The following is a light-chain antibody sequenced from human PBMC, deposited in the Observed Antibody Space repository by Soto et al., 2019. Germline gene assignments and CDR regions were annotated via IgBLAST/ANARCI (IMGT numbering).Light chain of an antibody. J-gene: IGKJ2*01. Sequence: VLTQSPSTLSLSPGDRATLPCRASQRVSGSSLAWYQQKPGQAPRLLIYGGSNRATGVPDRFSGSGSGADFTLTISRLEPEDFAVYHCQQYGNSPSFGQGTKLEIK. CDR3: QQYGNSPS. V-gene: IGKV3-20*01. CDR2: GGS. CDR1: QRVSGSS.